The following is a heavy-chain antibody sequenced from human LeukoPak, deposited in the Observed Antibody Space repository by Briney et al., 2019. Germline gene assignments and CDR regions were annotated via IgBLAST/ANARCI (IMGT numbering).Heavy chain of an antibody. CDR3: ARDRRVIAARCGWFDP. V-gene: IGHV7-4-1*02. CDR1: GYTFTSYA. CDR2: INTNTGNP. Sequence: ASVKVSCKASGYTFTSYAMNWVRQAPGQGLEWMGWINTNTGNPTYAQGFTGRFVFSLDTSVSTAYLQISSLKAEDTAVYYCARDRRVIAARCGWFDPWGQGTLVTVSS. D-gene: IGHD6-6*01. J-gene: IGHJ5*02.